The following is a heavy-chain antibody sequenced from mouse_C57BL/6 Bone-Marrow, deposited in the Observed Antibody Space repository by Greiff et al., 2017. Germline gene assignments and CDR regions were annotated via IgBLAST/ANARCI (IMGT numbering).Heavy chain of an antibody. CDR2: IYPRSGNT. CDR1: GYTFTSYG. J-gene: IGHJ3*01. CDR3: AREPHYYGSSYGFAY. D-gene: IGHD1-1*01. Sequence: QVQLKESGAELARPGASVKLSCKASGYTFTSYGISWVKQRTGQGLEWIGEIYPRSGNTYYNEKFKGKATLTADKSSSTAYMELRSLTSEDSAVYFCAREPHYYGSSYGFAYWGQGTLVTVSA. V-gene: IGHV1-81*01.